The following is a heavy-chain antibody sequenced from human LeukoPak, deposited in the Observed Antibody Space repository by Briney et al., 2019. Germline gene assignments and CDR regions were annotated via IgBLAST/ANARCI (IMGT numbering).Heavy chain of an antibody. CDR2: IYYSGST. D-gene: IGHD4-23*01. CDR3: ARQGVDYDGNPSFDY. CDR1: GVSISSSSYF. Sequence: SETLSLTCTVSGVSISSSSYFWDWIRQPPGKGQEWIGSIYYSGSTYYNPSLKSRVIISLDTSKNQFSLKLSSVTAADTAVYYCARQGVDYDGNPSFDYWGQGTLVTVSS. V-gene: IGHV4-39*07. J-gene: IGHJ4*02.